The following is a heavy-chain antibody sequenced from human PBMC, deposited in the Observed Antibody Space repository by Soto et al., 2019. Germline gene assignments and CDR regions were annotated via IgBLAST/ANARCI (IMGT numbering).Heavy chain of an antibody. V-gene: IGHV3-23*01. CDR3: ARGYHYYDSSGYDKWDAFDI. CDR1: GFTFSSCA. D-gene: IGHD3-22*01. J-gene: IGHJ3*02. CDR2: ISGNGGST. Sequence: GGSLRLSCAASGFTFSSCAMGWVRQAPGKGLEWVSGISGNGGSTYYADSVKGRFTIPRDTSKNSLFLQMNSLRAEDTAVYYFARGYHYYDSSGYDKWDAFDIWGQGTMVTVSS.